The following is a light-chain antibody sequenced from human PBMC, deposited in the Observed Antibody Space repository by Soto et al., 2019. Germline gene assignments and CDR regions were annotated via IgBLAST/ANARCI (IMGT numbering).Light chain of an antibody. Sequence: DIQMTQSPSSLSASVGDRVTITCRASQSIRSYLNWYQQKPGKAPKLLIYAASSLQSGVPSRCSCSGSGTAFTLTISSLQPEDFATYYCQQSYSTPWTFGQGTKVEIK. CDR1: QSIRSY. CDR3: QQSYSTPWT. V-gene: IGKV1-39*01. J-gene: IGKJ1*01. CDR2: AAS.